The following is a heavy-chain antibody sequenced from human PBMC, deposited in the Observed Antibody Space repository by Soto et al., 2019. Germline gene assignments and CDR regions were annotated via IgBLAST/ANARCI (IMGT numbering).Heavy chain of an antibody. CDR2: IYNSGST. D-gene: IGHD3-3*02. Sequence: QVQLQESGPGLVKPSETLSLTCTVSGGSVSSYYWSWIRQPPGKGLEWIGYIYNSGSTNYNPSLKSRVTISVDTSKNQFALKLSSVTAADTAVYYCARENRIFGVVKNWFDPWGQGTLVTVSS. V-gene: IGHV4-59*02. J-gene: IGHJ5*02. CDR3: ARENRIFGVVKNWFDP. CDR1: GGSVSSYY.